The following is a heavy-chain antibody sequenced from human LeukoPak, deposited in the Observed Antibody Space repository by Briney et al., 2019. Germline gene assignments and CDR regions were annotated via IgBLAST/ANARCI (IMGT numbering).Heavy chain of an antibody. CDR3: ARDSRVGATINWYFDL. CDR1: GFTFSIYS. V-gene: IGHV3-48*02. J-gene: IGHJ2*01. D-gene: IGHD1-26*01. CDR2: ISSSSSII. Sequence: GGSLRLSCAASGFTFSIYSMNWVRQAPGKGLEWVSHISSSSSIIYYADSVKGRFTISRDNAKNSLYLQVNSLRDEDTAVYYCARDSRVGATINWYFDLWGRGTLVTVSS.